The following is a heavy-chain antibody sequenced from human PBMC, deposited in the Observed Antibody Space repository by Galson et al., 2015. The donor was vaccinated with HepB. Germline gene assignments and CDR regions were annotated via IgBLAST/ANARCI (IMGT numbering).Heavy chain of an antibody. CDR2: ISFDGSNK. Sequence: SLRLSCAASAFTFNAYAMHWVRQAPGKGLEWVTAISFDGSNKYYADSVKGRFTISRDNFKNTLYLQMNSLGAEDTAVYYCARGRKLRYFDWLLQDDWYFDLWGRGTLVTVSS. CDR3: ARGRKLRYFDWLLQDDWYFDL. J-gene: IGHJ2*01. D-gene: IGHD3-9*01. V-gene: IGHV3-30*04. CDR1: AFTFNAYA.